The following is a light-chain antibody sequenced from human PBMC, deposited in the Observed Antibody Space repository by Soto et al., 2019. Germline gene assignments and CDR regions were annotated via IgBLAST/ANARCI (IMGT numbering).Light chain of an antibody. V-gene: IGKV3D-20*02. CDR1: QSVRSSY. J-gene: IGKJ5*01. CDR3: QQRSNWIT. CDR2: DAS. Sequence: DIVLTQSPGTLSLSPGERATLSCRASQSVRSSYLAWYQQRPGQAPRLLISDASNRATGIPDRFSGSGSGTDFTLTISSLEPEDFAVYYCQQRSNWITFGQGTRLEIK.